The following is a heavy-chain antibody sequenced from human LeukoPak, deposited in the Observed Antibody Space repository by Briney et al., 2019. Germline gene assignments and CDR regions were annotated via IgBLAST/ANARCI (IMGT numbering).Heavy chain of an antibody. D-gene: IGHD3-10*01. CDR3: TRLTMATDYSGMDV. CDR1: GFTFSGSD. V-gene: IGHV3-73*01. J-gene: IGHJ6*02. CDR2: IRSIANSYAT. Sequence: GGSLRLSCAASGFTFSGSDMHWVRQASGKGLEWVGHIRSIANSYATAYDESVKGRFSISRDDSKNTAYLQMNSLKTEDTAVYFCTRLTMATDYSGMDVWGQGTTVTVSS.